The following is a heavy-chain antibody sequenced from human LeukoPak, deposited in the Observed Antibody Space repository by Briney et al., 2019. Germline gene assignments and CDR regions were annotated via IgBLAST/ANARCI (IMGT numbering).Heavy chain of an antibody. Sequence: SETLSLTCAVYGGSFSGYYWSWIRQPAGKGLEWIGRIYTSGSTNYNPSLTSRVTISVDTSKNQFSLKLSSVTAADTAVYYCARHKDYYYSYMDVWGKGTTVTISS. CDR3: ARHKDYYYSYMDV. CDR1: GGSFSGYY. V-gene: IGHV4-59*10. J-gene: IGHJ6*03. CDR2: IYTSGST.